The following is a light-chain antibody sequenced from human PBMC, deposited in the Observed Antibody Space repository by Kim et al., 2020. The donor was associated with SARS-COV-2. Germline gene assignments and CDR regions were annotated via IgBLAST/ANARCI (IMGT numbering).Light chain of an antibody. CDR2: DAS. J-gene: IGKJ2*01. CDR3: QQYNSYSTYT. V-gene: IGKV1-5*01. CDR1: QSISSW. Sequence: DIQMTQSPSTLSASVGDRVTITCRASQSISSWLAWYQQKPGKAPKLLIYDASNLESGVPSRFSGSGSGTEFTLTISSLQPDDFATYYCQQYNSYSTYTFGQGTKLEI.